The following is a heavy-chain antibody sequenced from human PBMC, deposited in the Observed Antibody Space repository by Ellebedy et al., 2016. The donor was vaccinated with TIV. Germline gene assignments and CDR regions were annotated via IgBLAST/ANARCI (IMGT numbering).Heavy chain of an antibody. Sequence: AASVKVSCMTSGYTFPDYYIHWVRQAPGQGLEWMAWINPNSGGTNYAQKFQGRVTVNRDTAPRPAFIELSRLRSDDTAVYYCTRDLTNIVSGDYWGQGTLVTVSS. J-gene: IGHJ4*02. V-gene: IGHV1-2*02. CDR1: GYTFPDYY. D-gene: IGHD5/OR15-5a*01. CDR3: TRDLTNIVSGDY. CDR2: INPNSGGT.